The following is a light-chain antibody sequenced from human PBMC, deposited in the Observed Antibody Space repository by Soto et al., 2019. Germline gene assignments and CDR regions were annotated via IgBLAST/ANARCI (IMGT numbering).Light chain of an antibody. CDR1: QDISTF. CDR3: LHHKNCPYT. J-gene: IGKJ2*01. Sequence: DIPMTQSPSVMYASVGDRVTITCRANQDISTFLTWFQQKPGKVPKRLIYAASSLKSGVPSRFSGSGSGTEFTLTINSLQPEDFATSYGLHHKNCPYTLGRGTKLEIK. CDR2: AAS. V-gene: IGKV1-17*03.